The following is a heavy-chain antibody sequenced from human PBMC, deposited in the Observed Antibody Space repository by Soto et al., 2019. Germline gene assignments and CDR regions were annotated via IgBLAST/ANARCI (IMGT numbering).Heavy chain of an antibody. CDR3: ARAFPSPRELPTNYYYYYGMDV. Sequence: GGSLRLSCAASRFTFSSYWMHWVRQAPGKGLVWVSRINSDGSSTSYADSVKGRFTISRDNAKNTLYLQMNSLRAEDTAVYYCARAFPSPRELPTNYYYYYGMDVWGQGTTVTVSS. J-gene: IGHJ6*02. D-gene: IGHD1-26*01. CDR1: RFTFSSYW. CDR2: INSDGSST. V-gene: IGHV3-74*01.